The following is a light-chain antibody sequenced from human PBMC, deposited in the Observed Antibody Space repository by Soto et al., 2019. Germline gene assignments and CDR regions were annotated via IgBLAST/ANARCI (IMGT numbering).Light chain of an antibody. CDR2: EVS. CDR1: SSDVGGYNY. Sequence: QSALAQPASVSGSPGQSITISCTGTSSDVGGYNYVSWYQNHPGKAPKLMIYEVSNRPSGVSNRFSGSKSGNTASLTISGLQAEDEADYYCSSYTSSSTRVFGTGTKVTVL. CDR3: SSYTSSSTRV. V-gene: IGLV2-14*01. J-gene: IGLJ1*01.